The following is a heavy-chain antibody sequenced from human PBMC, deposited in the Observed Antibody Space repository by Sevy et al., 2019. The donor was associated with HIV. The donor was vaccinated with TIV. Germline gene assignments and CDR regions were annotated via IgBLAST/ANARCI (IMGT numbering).Heavy chain of an antibody. CDR1: GYTFSGYD. V-gene: IGHV1-8*02. D-gene: IGHD6-13*01. CDR2: MNPDSGRR. CDR3: ARADLDSSTFFYYYGIDV. J-gene: IGHJ6*02. Sequence: ASMKVSCKASGYTFSGYDINWVRQATGQGLEWMGWMNPDSGRRGYAPKFQGRVTMTTNTSIDTAYMELRRLRSEDSAVYYCARADLDSSTFFYYYGIDVWGQGTTVTVSS.